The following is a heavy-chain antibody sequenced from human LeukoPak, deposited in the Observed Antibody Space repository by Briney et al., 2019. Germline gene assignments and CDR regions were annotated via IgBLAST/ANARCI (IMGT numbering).Heavy chain of an antibody. CDR2: INPNSGGT. Sequence: EASVKVSCKASGYTFTGYYMHWVRQAPGQGLEWMGWINPNSGGTNYAQKFQGRVTMTRDTSISTAYMELSRLRSDDTAVYYCAKDTAMVTVYYYYYYMDVWGKGTTVTVSS. V-gene: IGHV1-2*02. CDR3: AKDTAMVTVYYYYYYMDV. D-gene: IGHD5-18*01. CDR1: GYTFTGYY. J-gene: IGHJ6*03.